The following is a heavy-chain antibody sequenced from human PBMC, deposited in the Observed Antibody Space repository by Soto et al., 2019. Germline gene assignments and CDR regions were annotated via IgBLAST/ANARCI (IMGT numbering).Heavy chain of an antibody. V-gene: IGHV4-39*02. CDR3: ATEGGVVDANWFGP. D-gene: IGHD3-22*01. Sequence: QLQLQESGPGLVKPSETLSLTCTVSGDSVTRSRYYWGWIRQPPGKGLEWNGSIYYSGSTYYNPSLKRRITISIDTSKNQFSLNMNSMTAADTAGYYWATEGGVVDANWFGPWGQGTLVTVSA. CDR1: GDSVTRSRYY. J-gene: IGHJ5*02. CDR2: IYYSGST.